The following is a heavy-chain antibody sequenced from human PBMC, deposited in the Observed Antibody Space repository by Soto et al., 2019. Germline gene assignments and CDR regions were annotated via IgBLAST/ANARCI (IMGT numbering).Heavy chain of an antibody. CDR2: ISRSSSHI. CDR3: ARDLLGSYDEYVHP. V-gene: IGHV3-21*01. Sequence: GGSLRLSCAASGFTLSSYSMDWVRQAPGKGLEWVSSISRSSSHIFYADSFKGRFTISRDDARNSLYLQMSSLRAEDTAVYYCARDLLGSYDEYVHPWGQGTLVTV. J-gene: IGHJ1*01. D-gene: IGHD1-26*01. CDR1: GFTLSSYS.